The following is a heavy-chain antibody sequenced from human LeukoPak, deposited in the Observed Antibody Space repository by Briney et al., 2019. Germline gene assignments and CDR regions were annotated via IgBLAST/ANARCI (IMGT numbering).Heavy chain of an antibody. CDR3: ARVTLAAVGTMNYYFHGMDV. J-gene: IGHJ6*02. Sequence: GGSLRLSCAASGFTFSSYAMHWVRQAPGKGLEWVAVTSFDGTNEYYADSVRGRFTISRDNSKNTVYLHMNSLRTEDTAVYYCARVTLAAVGTMNYYFHGMDVWGQGTTVTVSS. D-gene: IGHD6-13*01. CDR1: GFTFSSYA. V-gene: IGHV3-30-3*01. CDR2: TSFDGTNE.